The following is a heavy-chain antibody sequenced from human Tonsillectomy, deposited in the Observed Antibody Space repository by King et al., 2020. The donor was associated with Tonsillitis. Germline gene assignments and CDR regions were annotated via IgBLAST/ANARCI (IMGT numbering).Heavy chain of an antibody. CDR1: GFTFSNYY. V-gene: IGHV1-46*03. J-gene: IGHJ4*02. CDR2: INPSGDNT. Sequence: QLVQSGAEVKKPGASVKISCKSSGFTFSNYYMHWVRQAPGQGLEWMGRINPSGDNTRYAERLQGRVTMTRDTSTSTVYMELSSLRSEDTAVYYCGSGRAACYSDYWGQGSLVIVSS. D-gene: IGHD3-10*01. CDR3: GSGRAACYSDY.